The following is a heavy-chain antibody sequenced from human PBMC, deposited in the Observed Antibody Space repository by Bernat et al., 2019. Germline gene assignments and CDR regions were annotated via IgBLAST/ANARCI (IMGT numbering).Heavy chain of an antibody. Sequence: EVQLVESGGGLVQPGGSLRLSCAASGFTFSGYWMNWVRQAPGKGLEWVANINQDGSEKYYVGSVGGRFTISRDNAKNSLYLQMNSLRAEDTAVYYCARANAMDVWSQGTTVTVSS. J-gene: IGHJ6*02. CDR1: GFTFSGYW. V-gene: IGHV3-7*03. CDR2: INQDGSEK. CDR3: ARANAMDV.